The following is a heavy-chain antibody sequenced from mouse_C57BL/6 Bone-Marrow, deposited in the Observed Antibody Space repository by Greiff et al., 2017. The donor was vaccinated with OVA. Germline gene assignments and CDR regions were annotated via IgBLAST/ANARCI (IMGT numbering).Heavy chain of an antibody. V-gene: IGHV1-80*01. CDR3: ARWAMGRRDGYYAMDY. J-gene: IGHJ4*01. Sequence: QVQLKQSGAELVKPGASVKISCKASGYAFSSYWMNWVKQRPGKGLEWIGQIYPGDGDTNYNGKLKGKAKLTAGKSSSTAYMQLSSLTSEDSAVYFCARWAMGRRDGYYAMDYWGQGTSVTVSS. CDR2: IYPGDGDT. D-gene: IGHD3-3*01. CDR1: GYAFSSYW.